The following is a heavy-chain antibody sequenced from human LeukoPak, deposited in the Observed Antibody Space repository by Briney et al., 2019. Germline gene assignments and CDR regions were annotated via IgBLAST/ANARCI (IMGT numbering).Heavy chain of an antibody. CDR2: ISGSGGST. Sequence: GGSLRLSYAASGFTFSSYAMSWVRQAPGKGLEWVSAISGSGGSTYYADSVKGRFTISRDNSKNTLYLQMNSLRAEDTAVYYCAKDKYSPNINNWFDPWGQGTLVTVSS. D-gene: IGHD5-18*01. V-gene: IGHV3-23*01. CDR1: GFTFSSYA. CDR3: AKDKYSPNINNWFDP. J-gene: IGHJ5*02.